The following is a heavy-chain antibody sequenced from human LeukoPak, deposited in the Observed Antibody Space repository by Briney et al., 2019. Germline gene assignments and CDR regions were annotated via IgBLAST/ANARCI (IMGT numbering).Heavy chain of an antibody. V-gene: IGHV4-34*01. D-gene: IGHD3-10*01. CDR3: ARHGDRMEYYFDY. CDR1: GGSFSGYY. J-gene: IGHJ4*02. CDR2: INHSGST. Sequence: SETLSLTCAVYGGSFSGYYWSWIRQPPGKGLEWIGEINHSGSTNYNPSLKSRVTISVDTSKNQFSLKLSSVTAADTAVYYCARHGDRMEYYFDYWGQGTLVTVSS.